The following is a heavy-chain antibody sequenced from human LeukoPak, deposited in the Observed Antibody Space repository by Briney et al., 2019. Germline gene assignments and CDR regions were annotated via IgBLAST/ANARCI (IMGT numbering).Heavy chain of an antibody. CDR3: ARLLEPASNWFDP. J-gene: IGHJ5*02. CDR2: IHHSGST. V-gene: IGHV4-34*01. Sequence: SETLSLTCAVYGGSFSDYYWAWIRQPPGKGLEWIGEIHHSGSTNYNPSLKSRVTISVDTSKNQFSLTLSSVAAADTAVYYCARLLEPASNWFDPWGQGTLVTVSS. CDR1: GGSFSDYY. D-gene: IGHD1-14*01.